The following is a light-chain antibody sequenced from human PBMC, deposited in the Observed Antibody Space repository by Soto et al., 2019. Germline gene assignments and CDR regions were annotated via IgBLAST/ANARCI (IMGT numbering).Light chain of an antibody. CDR2: QTS. Sequence: EIVFTPSPATLSSFPGDRVTLSCRASQYINTRLAWYQHRPGQAPRLLIYQTSIRAAGIPARFSASGSGTDFTLTISDVQPEDFALYYCHQRQSWPRTFGQGTKVDIK. CDR3: HQRQSWPRT. V-gene: IGKV3-11*01. J-gene: IGKJ1*01. CDR1: QYINTR.